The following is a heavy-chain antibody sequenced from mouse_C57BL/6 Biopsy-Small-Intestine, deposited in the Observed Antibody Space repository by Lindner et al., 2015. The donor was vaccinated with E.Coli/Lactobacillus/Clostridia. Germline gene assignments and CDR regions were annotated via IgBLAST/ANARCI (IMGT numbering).Heavy chain of an antibody. D-gene: IGHD1-1*01. CDR2: ISAYNGNT. CDR3: ARDSSGWYYYYYGMDV. CDR1: GYTFTSYG. Sequence: SVKVSCKASGYTFTSYGISWVRQAPGQGLEWMGWISAYNGNTNYAQRLQGRVTMTTDTSTSTAYMELRSLRSDDTAVYYCARDSSGWYYYYYGMDVWGQGTTVTVSS. J-gene: IGHJ1*01. V-gene: IGHV1-81*01.